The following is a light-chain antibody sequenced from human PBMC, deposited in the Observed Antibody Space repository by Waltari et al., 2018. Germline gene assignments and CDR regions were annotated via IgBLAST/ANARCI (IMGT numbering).Light chain of an antibody. CDR2: EAS. V-gene: IGKV3-20*01. J-gene: IGKJ1*01. Sequence: EIVLTQSPGTLSLSPGERATLSCRTSQSLSRPLAWYQQKPGQAPRHLIYEASRRATGIPDRFIGSGSGTDVSLTISRREPEDFAVYYCQQYVTLPATFGQGTRVELK. CDR1: QSLSRP. CDR3: QQYVTLPAT.